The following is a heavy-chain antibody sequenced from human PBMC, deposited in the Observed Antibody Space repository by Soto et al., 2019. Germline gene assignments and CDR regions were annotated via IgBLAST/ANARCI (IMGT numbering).Heavy chain of an antibody. CDR3: ARAAADDSSGYIGNDWFDP. D-gene: IGHD3-22*01. CDR2: IYPSGST. J-gene: IGHJ5*02. Sequence: SETLSLTCTVSGGSISAYYCSWIRQPAWKGLEWIGRIYPSGSTNYNPSLKSRVTMSVDTSKNQFSLKLRSVTAADTAVYYCARAAADDSSGYIGNDWFDPWGLGTLLTVSS. CDR1: GGSISAYY. V-gene: IGHV4-4*07.